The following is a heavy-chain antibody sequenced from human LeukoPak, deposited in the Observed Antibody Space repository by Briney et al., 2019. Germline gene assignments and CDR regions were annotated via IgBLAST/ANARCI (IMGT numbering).Heavy chain of an antibody. Sequence: GGSLRLSCTASGFTFGDSAVSWVRQAPGKGLEWVCLIRNKAYGGTTEYAASVQGRFTISRDDSKSIAYLHMSTLTTEDTAVYYCTRDINPSVAVPGYYFDSWGQGTLVTVSS. CDR1: GFTFGDSA. D-gene: IGHD6-19*01. CDR2: IRNKAYGGTT. J-gene: IGHJ4*02. CDR3: TRDINPSVAVPGYYFDS. V-gene: IGHV3-49*04.